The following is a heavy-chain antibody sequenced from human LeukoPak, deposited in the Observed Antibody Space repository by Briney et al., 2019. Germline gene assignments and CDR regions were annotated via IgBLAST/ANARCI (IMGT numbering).Heavy chain of an antibody. CDR1: GGSISSSSCY. Sequence: PSETLSLTCTVSGGSISSSSCYWGWIRQPPGKGLEWIGSIYYSGSTYYNPSLKSRVTISVDTSKNQFSLKLSSVTAADTAVYYCAREGRGGFEAGTWYWGQGTLVTVSS. J-gene: IGHJ4*02. CDR2: IYYSGST. V-gene: IGHV4-39*02. CDR3: AREGRGGFEAGTWY. D-gene: IGHD6-19*01.